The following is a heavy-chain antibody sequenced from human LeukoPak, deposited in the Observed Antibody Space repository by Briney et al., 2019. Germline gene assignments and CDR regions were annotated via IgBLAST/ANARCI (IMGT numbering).Heavy chain of an antibody. J-gene: IGHJ6*02. CDR1: GFTFSSYA. CDR2: ISGSGGST. V-gene: IGHV3-23*01. D-gene: IGHD6-13*01. CDR3: AKSTALISWYNYYYYGMDV. Sequence: GGSLRLSCAASGFTFSSYAMSWVRQAPGKGLEWVSAISGSGGSTYYADSVKGRFTISRDNSKNTLYLQMNSLRAEDTAVYCCAKSTALISWYNYYYYGMDVWGQGTTVTVSS.